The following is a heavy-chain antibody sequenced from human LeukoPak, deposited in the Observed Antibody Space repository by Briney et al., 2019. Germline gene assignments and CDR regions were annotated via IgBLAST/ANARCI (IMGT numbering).Heavy chain of an antibody. V-gene: IGHV3-15*01. CDR3: TGEYYDYAWGSYDSSWWGIADDY. CDR2: IKSKTDGGTT. J-gene: IGHJ4*02. CDR1: GFTFSNAW. Sequence: GGSLRLSCAASGFTFSNAWMSWVRQAPGKGLEWVGRIKSKTDGGTTDYAAPVKGRFTISRDDSKNTLYLQMNSLKTEDTAVYYCTGEYYDYAWGSYDSSWWGIADDYWGQGTLVTVSS. D-gene: IGHD3-16*01.